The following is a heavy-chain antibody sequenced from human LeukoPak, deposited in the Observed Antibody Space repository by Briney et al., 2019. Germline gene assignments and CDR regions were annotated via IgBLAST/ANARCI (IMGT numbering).Heavy chain of an antibody. V-gene: IGHV3-21*01. Sequence: PGGSLRLSCVAPAFTFRTYSMHWVRQAPGKGLEWVSSISGSTSYIYYADSVRGRFTISRDNAKNSLYLQMNSLRAEDTAVYYCARDLRHPVGGTSYWGQGTLVTVSS. D-gene: IGHD4-23*01. J-gene: IGHJ4*02. CDR2: ISGSTSYI. CDR1: AFTFRTYS. CDR3: ARDLRHPVGGTSY.